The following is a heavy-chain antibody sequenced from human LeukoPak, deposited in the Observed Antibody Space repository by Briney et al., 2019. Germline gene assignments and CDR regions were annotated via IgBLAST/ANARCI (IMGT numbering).Heavy chain of an antibody. V-gene: IGHV4-59*01. J-gene: IGHJ3*02. Sequence: PSETLSLTCTVSGGSISGYYWSWIRQPPGKGLEWIGYIYYSGSTNYNPSLKSRVTISVDTSKNQFSLKLSSVTAADTAVYYCARAKRDYYGSGSYYNGDAFDIWGQGTMVTVSS. D-gene: IGHD3-10*01. CDR2: IYYSGST. CDR1: GGSISGYY. CDR3: ARAKRDYYGSGSYYNGDAFDI.